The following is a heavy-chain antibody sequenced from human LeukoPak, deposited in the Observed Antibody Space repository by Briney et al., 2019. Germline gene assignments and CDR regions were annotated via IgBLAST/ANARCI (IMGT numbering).Heavy chain of an antibody. CDR2: IDSDGSTT. CDR1: GFTFSSYW. Sequence: GGSLRLSCAASGFTFSSYWMHWVRQAPGKGLVWVSRIDSDGSTTSYADSVKGRFTISRDNAKNTLFLQMNSLRAEDTAAYYCARSIYDSGGYYRVLDYWGQGTLVTVSS. CDR3: ARSIYDSGGYYRVLDY. D-gene: IGHD3-22*01. V-gene: IGHV3-74*01. J-gene: IGHJ4*02.